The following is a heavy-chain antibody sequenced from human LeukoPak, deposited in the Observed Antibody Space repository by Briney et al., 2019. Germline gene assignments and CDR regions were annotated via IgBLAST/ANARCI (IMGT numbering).Heavy chain of an antibody. Sequence: TASQTLSLICTVSGGSISSGSYYWSWIRQPAGKGLGWIGRIYTSGSTNYNPSLKSRVTISVDTSKNQFSLKLSSVTAADTAVYYCARDGTVNWFDPWGQGTLVTVSS. D-gene: IGHD4-17*01. CDR1: GGSISSGSYY. V-gene: IGHV4-61*02. CDR3: ARDGTVNWFDP. J-gene: IGHJ5*02. CDR2: IYTSGST.